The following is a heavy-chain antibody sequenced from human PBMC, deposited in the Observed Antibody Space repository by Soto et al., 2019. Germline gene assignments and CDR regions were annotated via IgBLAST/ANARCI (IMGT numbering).Heavy chain of an antibody. D-gene: IGHD3-9*01. CDR1: GFTFDTNG. V-gene: IGHV3-23*01. Sequence: EVQLLDSGGGLVQPGGSLRLSCAASGFTFDTNGMTWVRQVPGKGLEWVSAISAGGTTTYYADPVKGRFTISRDNSKNMLYLQMNSLRAEDTAVYYCAKVRRDFAWHSELDYFHYWGQGTPVTVSS. J-gene: IGHJ4*02. CDR2: ISAGGTTT. CDR3: AKVRRDFAWHSELDYFHY.